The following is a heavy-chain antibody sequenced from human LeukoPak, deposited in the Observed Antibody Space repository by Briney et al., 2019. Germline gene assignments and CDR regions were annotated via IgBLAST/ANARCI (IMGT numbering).Heavy chain of an antibody. Sequence: GGSLRLSCAGSGFTFISYWMSWVRQAPGKGLEWVANIKQDGSEEYYDDSVKGRFTISRDNAENSLFLQMNSLRADDTAVYYSARVVHYGIWRGSFPLDYWGQGTLVTVSS. CDR1: GFTFISYW. CDR3: ARVVHYGIWRGSFPLDY. J-gene: IGHJ4*02. CDR2: IKQDGSEE. D-gene: IGHD3-3*01. V-gene: IGHV3-7*01.